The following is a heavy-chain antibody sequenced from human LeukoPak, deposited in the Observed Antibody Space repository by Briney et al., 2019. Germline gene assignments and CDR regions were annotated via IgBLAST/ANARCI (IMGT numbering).Heavy chain of an antibody. CDR2: IKGDGSEK. V-gene: IGHV3-7*05. CDR1: GFTFSNYC. Sequence: GGSLGLSCAASGFTFSNYCMSWVRQAPGKGVEWVANIKGDGSEKYYVESVKGRFTITRDNAENSLYLQLNSLRGDDTAVYYCAIVKREDGSQFGSFDVRGQGTMVTVSS. D-gene: IGHD5-24*01. J-gene: IGHJ3*01. CDR3: AIVKREDGSQFGSFDV.